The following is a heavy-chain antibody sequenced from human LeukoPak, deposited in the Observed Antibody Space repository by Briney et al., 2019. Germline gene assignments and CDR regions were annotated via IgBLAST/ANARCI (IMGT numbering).Heavy chain of an antibody. CDR3: AGDLSQYGNYYGMDV. CDR2: LSSSGGTT. D-gene: IGHD1-14*01. J-gene: IGHJ6*02. CDR1: GFTISTYG. V-gene: IGHV3-23*01. Sequence: GGSLRLSCAASGFTISTYGMNWVRQAPGKGLEWVSSLSSSGGTTDFADSVKGRFTMSRVRSKNTLFLQMKNLRVDDTAVYFCAGDLSQYGNYYGMDVWGRGTTVIVSS.